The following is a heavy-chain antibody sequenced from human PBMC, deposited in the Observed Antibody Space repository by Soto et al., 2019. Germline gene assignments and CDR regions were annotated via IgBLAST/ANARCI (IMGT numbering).Heavy chain of an antibody. Sequence: GESLKISCKVFGDSFTGFWVGWVRQVPGKGLEWVASIYPRDSDVRYNPSFQGQVTISADRSTTTAYLQWSSLKASDTAIYYCARSDPTGDLYYYYYGMDVWGQGTTVTVSS. J-gene: IGHJ6*02. CDR2: IYPRDSDV. V-gene: IGHV5-51*01. CDR1: GDSFTGFW. CDR3: ARSDPTGDLYYYYYGMDV. D-gene: IGHD7-27*01.